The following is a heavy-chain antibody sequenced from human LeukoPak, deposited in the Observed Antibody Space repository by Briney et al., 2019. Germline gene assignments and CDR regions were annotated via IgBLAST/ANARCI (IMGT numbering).Heavy chain of an antibody. J-gene: IGHJ3*02. V-gene: IGHV1-69*13. Sequence: GASVKVSCKASGGTFSSYAISWVRQAPGQGLEWMGGIIPIFGTANYAQKFQGRVTITADESTSTAYMELSSLRSEGTAVYYCARVMGKGGVVPAAIGAFDIWGQGTMVTVSS. D-gene: IGHD2-2*01. CDR1: GGTFSSYA. CDR2: IIPIFGTA. CDR3: ARVMGKGGVVPAAIGAFDI.